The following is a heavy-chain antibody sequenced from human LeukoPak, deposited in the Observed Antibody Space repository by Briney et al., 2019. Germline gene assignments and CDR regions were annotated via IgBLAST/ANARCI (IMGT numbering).Heavy chain of an antibody. CDR1: GGSISSYY. D-gene: IGHD1-26*01. V-gene: IGHV4-39*07. CDR3: ARDIVD. J-gene: IGHJ4*02. Sequence: TSSETLSLTCTVSGGSISSYYWSWIRQPPGKGLEWIGSIYYSGSTYYNPSLKSRVTISVDTSKNQFSLKLSSVTAADTAVYYCARDIVDWGQGTLVTVSS. CDR2: IYYSGST.